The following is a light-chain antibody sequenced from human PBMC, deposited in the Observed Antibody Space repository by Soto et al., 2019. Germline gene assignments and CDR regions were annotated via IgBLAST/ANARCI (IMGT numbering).Light chain of an antibody. CDR1: MRDVGAYNL. J-gene: IGLJ1*01. CDR2: EVR. Sequence: QSVLTQPASVSGSPGQSITISCAGTMRDVGAYNLVSWYQQHPGRAPQLIIYEVRNRPSGISSRFSGSKSGNTASLTISGLQTEDEADYYCSSYTSSSTLFGNGTKVTVL. V-gene: IGLV2-14*01. CDR3: SSYTSSSTL.